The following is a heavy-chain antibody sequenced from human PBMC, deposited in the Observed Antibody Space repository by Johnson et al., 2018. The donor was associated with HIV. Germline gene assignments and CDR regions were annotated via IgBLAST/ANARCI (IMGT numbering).Heavy chain of an antibody. CDR2: ISSGGST. V-gene: IGHV3-NL1*01. D-gene: IGHD3-22*01. CDR1: GLTFSSYA. Sequence: QMLLVESGGVVAQPGGSLRLSCAASGLTFSSYAMHWVRQAPGQGLEWLSVISSGGSTYFVDSVMGRFTLSRDNAKNSLYLQMNSLRAEDTAVYYCARTQRVTMIVVSLGAFDIWGQGTMVTVSS. CDR3: ARTQRVTMIVVSLGAFDI. J-gene: IGHJ3*02.